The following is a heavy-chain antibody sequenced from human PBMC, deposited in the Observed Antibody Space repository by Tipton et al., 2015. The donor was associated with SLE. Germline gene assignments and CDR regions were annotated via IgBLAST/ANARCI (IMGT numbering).Heavy chain of an antibody. Sequence: VQLVQSGGIVVQPGGSLRLSCAASGFAFDDYAMHWVRQAPGKGLEWVSLITWDGVDTYYADSVKGRFTISRDNSKYSLYLQMNSLRPEDTALYYCAKAPDVDYYYMDVWGKGTTVTVSS. D-gene: IGHD3-10*02. CDR3: AKAPDVDYYYMDV. CDR1: GFAFDDYA. V-gene: IGHV3-43D*04. J-gene: IGHJ6*03. CDR2: ITWDGVDT.